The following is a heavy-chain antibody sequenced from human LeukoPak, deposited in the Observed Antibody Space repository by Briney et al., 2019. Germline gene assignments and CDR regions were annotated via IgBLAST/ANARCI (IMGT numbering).Heavy chain of an antibody. CDR1: GGSFSGYY. CDR3: ARSIAALLVWFDP. D-gene: IGHD6-6*01. V-gene: IGHV4-34*01. J-gene: IGHJ5*02. Sequence: SETLSLTCAVYGGSFSGYYWSWIRQPPGKGLEWIGEINHSGSTNYNPSLKSRVTISVDTSKNQFSLKLSSVTAADTAVYYCARSIAALLVWFDPWGQGTLVTVSS. CDR2: INHSGST.